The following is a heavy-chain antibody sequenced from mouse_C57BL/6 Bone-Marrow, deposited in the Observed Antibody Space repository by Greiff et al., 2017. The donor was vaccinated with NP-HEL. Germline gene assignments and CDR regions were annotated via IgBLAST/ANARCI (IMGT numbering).Heavy chain of an antibody. D-gene: IGHD4-1*02. CDR3: ARGTNWDAMDY. Sequence: QVQLQQSGAELVKPGASVKMSCKASGYTFTTYPLKWMKQNHGKSLAWIGNFHPYNDDTKNNEKFKGKATLTVEKYSSTVYLELSRLTSDDSAVYYGARGTNWDAMDYWCQGTSVTVSS. CDR2: FHPYNDDT. J-gene: IGHJ4*01. CDR1: GYTFTTYP. V-gene: IGHV1-47*01.